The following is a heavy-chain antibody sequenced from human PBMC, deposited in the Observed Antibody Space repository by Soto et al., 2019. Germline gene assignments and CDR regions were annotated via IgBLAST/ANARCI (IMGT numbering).Heavy chain of an antibody. CDR1: GGSISSYY. J-gene: IGHJ3*02. CDR3: ARHGFQEIWNDIGRRAFDI. CDR2: IYYSGST. V-gene: IGHV4-59*08. D-gene: IGHD1-1*01. Sequence: QVQLQESGPGLVKPSETLSLTCTVSGGSISSYYWSWIRQPPGKGLEWIGYIYYSGSTNYNPSLKSRVTISVDTSKNQFSLKLSSVTAADTAVYYCARHGFQEIWNDIGRRAFDIWGQGTMVTVSS.